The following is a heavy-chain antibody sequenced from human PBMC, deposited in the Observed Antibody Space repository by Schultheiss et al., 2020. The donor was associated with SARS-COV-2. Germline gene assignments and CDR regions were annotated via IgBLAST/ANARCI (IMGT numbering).Heavy chain of an antibody. CDR1: GFTFSSYW. V-gene: IGHV3-19*01. D-gene: IGHD4-11*01. CDR3: ARDHSNYGLYYMDV. CDR2: VSWNGSRT. J-gene: IGHJ6*03. Sequence: GESLRLSCAASGFTFSSYWMSWVRQAPGKGLEWVSGVSWNGSRTHYADSVKGRFTISRDNAKNSLYLQMNSLRAEDTAVYYCARDHSNYGLYYMDVWGKGTTVTVSS.